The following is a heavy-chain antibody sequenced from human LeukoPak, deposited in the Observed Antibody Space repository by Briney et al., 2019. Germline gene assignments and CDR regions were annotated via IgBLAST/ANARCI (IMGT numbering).Heavy chain of an antibody. CDR2: ISSSSYYI. D-gene: IGHD2-2*01. J-gene: IGHJ4*02. Sequence: GGSLRLSCAASGFTFSTYSMNWVRQAPGKGLEWVSSISSSSYYIHYADSLKGRFTISRDNAKNSLYLQMTSLRAEDTTVYYCARVVIPTTHGDYWGQGTLVTVSS. CDR3: ARVVIPTTHGDY. CDR1: GFTFSTYS. V-gene: IGHV3-21*01.